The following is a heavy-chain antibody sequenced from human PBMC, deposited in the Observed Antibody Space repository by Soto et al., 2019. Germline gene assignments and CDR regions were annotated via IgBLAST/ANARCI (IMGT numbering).Heavy chain of an antibody. V-gene: IGHV4-31*03. Sequence: QVQLQESGPGLVKPSQTLSLTCTVSGGSISSAGYYWSWIRQHPGKGLEWIGYIYFTGTTSYNPSLNSRVTVSVDTSKNQFSLKLSSVTAADTAVYYCARGGCSSASCREYYQHWGQGTLVTVSS. CDR3: ARGGCSSASCREYYQH. CDR1: GGSISSAGYY. CDR2: IYFTGTT. D-gene: IGHD2-2*01. J-gene: IGHJ1*01.